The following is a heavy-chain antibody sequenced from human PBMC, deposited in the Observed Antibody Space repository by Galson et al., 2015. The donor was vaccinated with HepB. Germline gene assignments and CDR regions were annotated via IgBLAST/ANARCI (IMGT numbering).Heavy chain of an antibody. V-gene: IGHV3-30*18. CDR1: GFTFSSYG. CDR3: AKEASPISYCSSTSCQGGHFDY. J-gene: IGHJ4*02. D-gene: IGHD2-2*01. Sequence: SLRLSCAASGFTFSSYGMHWVRQAPGKGLEWVAVISYDGSNKYYADSVKGRFTISRDNSKNTLYLQMNSLRAEDTAVYYCAKEASPISYCSSTSCQGGHFDYWGQGTLVTVSS. CDR2: ISYDGSNK.